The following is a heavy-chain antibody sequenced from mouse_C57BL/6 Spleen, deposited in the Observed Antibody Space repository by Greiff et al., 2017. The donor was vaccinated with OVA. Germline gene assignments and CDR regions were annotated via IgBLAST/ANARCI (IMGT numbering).Heavy chain of an antibody. CDR1: GFTFSSYA. CDR3: ARDSSWFAY. CDR2: ISDGGSYT. V-gene: IGHV5-4*01. Sequence: EVMLVESGGGLVKPGGSLKLSCAASGFTFSSYAMSWVRQTPEKRLEWVATISDGGSYTYYPDNVKGRFTISRDNAKNNLYLQMSHPKSEDTAMYYCARDSSWFAYWGQGTLVTVSA. D-gene: IGHD2-12*01. J-gene: IGHJ3*01.